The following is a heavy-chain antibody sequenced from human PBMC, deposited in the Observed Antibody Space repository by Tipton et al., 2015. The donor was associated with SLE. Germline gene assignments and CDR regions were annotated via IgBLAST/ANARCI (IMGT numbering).Heavy chain of an antibody. Sequence: TLSLTCTVSGGSITGYYWSWIRQPAGKGLEWIGLIYTSGSTNYNPSLKSRVTISVDTSKNQFSLNLNSVTDADTAVYYCERDREMAANFFHYLDVWGKGTTVTVSS. CDR2: IYTSGST. CDR1: GGSITGYY. V-gene: IGHV4-4*07. CDR3: ERDREMAANFFHYLDV. J-gene: IGHJ6*03. D-gene: IGHD5-24*01.